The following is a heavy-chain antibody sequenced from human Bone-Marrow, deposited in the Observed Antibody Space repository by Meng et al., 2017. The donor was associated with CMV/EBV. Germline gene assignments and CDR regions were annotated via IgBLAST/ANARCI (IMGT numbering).Heavy chain of an antibody. CDR2: ILYDGSNK. CDR3: AREILKGTGYLDY. CDR1: GFTFSSYA. D-gene: IGHD3/OR15-3a*01. V-gene: IGHV3-30*04. J-gene: IGHJ4*02. Sequence: GGSLRLSCAASGFTFSSYAMHWVRQAPGKGLEWVAVILYDGSNKYYADSVKGRFTISRDHSKNTLYLQIISLRPEDTAMYYCAREILKGTGYLDYWGQGTLVTVSS.